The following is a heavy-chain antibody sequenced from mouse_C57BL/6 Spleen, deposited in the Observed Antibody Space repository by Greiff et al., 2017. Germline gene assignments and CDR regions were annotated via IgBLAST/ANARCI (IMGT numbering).Heavy chain of an antibody. CDR2: IDPSASYP. Sequence: VQLQQPGAELVKPGASVKLSCKASGYTFTSYWMQWVKQRPGQGLEWIGEIDPSASYPNYNQKFKGKGTLTVDTSARTAYMKLSSLTSEDSAVYYCARLYGSSPVRCAMDYWGQGTSVTVSS. J-gene: IGHJ4*01. D-gene: IGHD1-1*01. CDR1: GYTFTSYW. V-gene: IGHV1-50*01. CDR3: ARLYGSSPVRCAMDY.